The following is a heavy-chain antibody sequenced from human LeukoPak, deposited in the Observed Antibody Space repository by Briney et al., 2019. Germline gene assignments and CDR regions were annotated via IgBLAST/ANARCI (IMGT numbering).Heavy chain of an antibody. D-gene: IGHD4-17*01. CDR3: ARVDGEPTSGYYYYMDV. CDR1: GYTFTSYD. CDR2: MNPNSGNT. J-gene: IGHJ6*03. V-gene: IGHV1-8*01. Sequence: ASVKVSCKASGYTFTSYDINWVRQATGQGLEWMGWMNPNSGNTGYAQKFQGRVTMTRNTSISTAYMELSSLRSEDTAVYYCARVDGEPTSGYYYYMDVWGKGTTVTVSS.